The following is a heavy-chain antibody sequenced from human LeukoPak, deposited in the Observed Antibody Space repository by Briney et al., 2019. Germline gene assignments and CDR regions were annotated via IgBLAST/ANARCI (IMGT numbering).Heavy chain of an antibody. CDR1: GGTFSSYA. CDR3: AAVEIKSDYGDPYYYGMDV. Sequence: SVKVSCKASGGTFSSYAISWVRQAPGQGLEWMGGIIPIFGTANYAQKFQGRVTITRDMSTSTAYMELSSLRSEDTAVYYCAAVEIKSDYGDPYYYGMDVWGQGTTVTVSS. D-gene: IGHD4-17*01. V-gene: IGHV1-69*05. CDR2: IIPIFGTA. J-gene: IGHJ6*02.